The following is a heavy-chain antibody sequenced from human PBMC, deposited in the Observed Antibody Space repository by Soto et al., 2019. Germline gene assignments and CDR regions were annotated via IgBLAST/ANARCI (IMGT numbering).Heavy chain of an antibody. CDR3: ARDLVSGNSRYYFDY. V-gene: IGHV4-30-4*01. Sequence: SSETLSLTCTVSGGSISSGDYYWSWIRQPPGKGLEWIGYIYYSGSTYYNPSLKSRVTISVDTSKNQFSLKLSSVTAADTAVYYCARDLVSGNSRYYFDYWGQGTLVTVSS. D-gene: IGHD2-21*02. J-gene: IGHJ4*02. CDR1: GGSISSGDYY. CDR2: IYYSGST.